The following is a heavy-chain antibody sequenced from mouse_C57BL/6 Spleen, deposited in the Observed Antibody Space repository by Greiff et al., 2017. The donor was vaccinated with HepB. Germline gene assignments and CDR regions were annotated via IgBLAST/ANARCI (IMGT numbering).Heavy chain of an antibody. CDR3: ARCNYGSSYAMDY. Sequence: VQLQQSGAELVRPGASVKLSCKASGYTFTDYYINWVKQRPGQGLEWIARIYPGSGNTYYNEKFKVKGTLTAEKSSSTAYMQLSSLTSEDSAVYFCARCNYGSSYAMDYWGQGTSVTVSS. CDR1: GYTFTDYY. J-gene: IGHJ4*01. CDR2: IYPGSGNT. D-gene: IGHD1-1*01. V-gene: IGHV1-76*01.